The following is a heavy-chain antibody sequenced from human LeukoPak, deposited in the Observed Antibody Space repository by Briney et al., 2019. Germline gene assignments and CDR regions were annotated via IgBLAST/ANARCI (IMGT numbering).Heavy chain of an antibody. CDR2: FFPGGST. Sequence: SETLSPTCTVSGGSISGNWWSWIRQPAGKGLEWIGRFFPGGSTNYNPSLKSRVTMSVDTSKNQFSLKLGSVTAADTAIYYCARYDTSGLDYWGHGTLVTVSS. V-gene: IGHV4-4*07. CDR1: GGSISGNW. CDR3: ARYDTSGLDY. D-gene: IGHD3-22*01. J-gene: IGHJ4*01.